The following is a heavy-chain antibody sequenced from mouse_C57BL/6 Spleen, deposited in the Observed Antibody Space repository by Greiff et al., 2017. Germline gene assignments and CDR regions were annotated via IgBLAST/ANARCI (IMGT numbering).Heavy chain of an antibody. CDR2: INPNNGGT. V-gene: IGHV1-26*01. Sequence: EVQLQQSGPELVKPGASVKISCKASGYTFTDYYMNWVKQSHGKSLEWIGDINPNNGGTSYNQKFKGKATLTVDKSSSTAYMELRSLTSEDSAVYYCARKDYGSSLCYFDVWGTGTTVTVSS. J-gene: IGHJ1*03. CDR1: GYTFTDYY. D-gene: IGHD1-1*01. CDR3: ARKDYGSSLCYFDV.